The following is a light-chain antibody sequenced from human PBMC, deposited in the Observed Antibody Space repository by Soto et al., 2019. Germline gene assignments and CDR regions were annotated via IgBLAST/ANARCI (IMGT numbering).Light chain of an antibody. Sequence: ESLIIQSRSTLSAYVGDTVTVTCRASQSIGRWLAWYQQKPGKAPKLLIFDASTLENGVPARFSGSRSGPEFSLTISSLQPEDFAAYDCQQLNSYPRTFGGPIKV. CDR2: DAS. CDR1: QSIGRW. CDR3: QQLNSYPRT. V-gene: IGKV1-5*01. J-gene: IGKJ4*01.